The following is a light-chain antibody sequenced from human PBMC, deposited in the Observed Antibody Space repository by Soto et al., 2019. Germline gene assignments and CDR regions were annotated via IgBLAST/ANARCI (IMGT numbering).Light chain of an antibody. J-gene: IGKJ5*01. Sequence: IVMTQSPATLSVSXGERATLSCRGSQSVSSYLAWYQKKPGQAXRLLIYDASNRANGIPARFSGSVSGTDCTLTISSLEPEEFAVDYCQQRSNWTFGQGTRLEIK. V-gene: IGKV3-11*01. CDR1: QSVSSY. CDR2: DAS. CDR3: QQRSNWT.